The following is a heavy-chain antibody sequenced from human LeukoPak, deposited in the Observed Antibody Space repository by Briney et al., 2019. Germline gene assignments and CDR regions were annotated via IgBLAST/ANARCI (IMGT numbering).Heavy chain of an antibody. V-gene: IGHV4-39*02. Sequence: SETLSLTCTVSGGSISSSNYYRGWIRQPPGKGLEWIASIHYSETTYYNPSLKSRVTISVDTSKNHFSLKLSSVTAADTAVYYCARGPTYQPIDFWGQGTLVTVSS. J-gene: IGHJ4*02. CDR3: ARGPTYQPIDF. D-gene: IGHD2-2*01. CDR1: GGSISSSNYY. CDR2: IHYSETT.